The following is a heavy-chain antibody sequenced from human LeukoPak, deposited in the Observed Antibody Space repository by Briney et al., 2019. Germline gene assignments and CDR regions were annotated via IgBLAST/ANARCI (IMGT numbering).Heavy chain of an antibody. D-gene: IGHD2-2*01. CDR1: GFTFSSYA. CDR2: ISYDGSNK. J-gene: IGHJ5*02. CDR3: AKDGCRITSCHVLVDP. Sequence: GRSLRLSCSASGFTFSSYAMHWVRHAPGKGLESVAVISYDGSNKYSADSVKGRFTISRDNSKNTLYLQMNGLRAEDTAVYYCAKDGCRITSCHVLVDPWGQGNLVTVSS. V-gene: IGHV3-30*18.